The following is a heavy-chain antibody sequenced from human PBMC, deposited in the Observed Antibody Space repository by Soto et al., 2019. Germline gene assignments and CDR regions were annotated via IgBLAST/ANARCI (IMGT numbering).Heavy chain of an antibody. V-gene: IGHV4-59*01. J-gene: IGHJ5*02. CDR1: GGSISSYY. Sequence: SETLSLTCTVSGGSISSYYWSWIRQPPGKGLEWIGYIYYSGSTNYNPSLKSRVTTSVDTSKNQFSLKLSSVTAADTAVYYCAREVRYFDWLKGYNWFDPWGQGTLVTVSS. CDR2: IYYSGST. D-gene: IGHD3-9*01. CDR3: AREVRYFDWLKGYNWFDP.